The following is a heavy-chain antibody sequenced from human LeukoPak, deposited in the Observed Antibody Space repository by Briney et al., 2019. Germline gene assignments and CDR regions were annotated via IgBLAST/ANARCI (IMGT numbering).Heavy chain of an antibody. CDR2: IYYSGST. D-gene: IGHD3-10*01. Sequence: SETLSLTCTVSGGSISSYYWSWIRQPPGKGLEWIGYIYYSGSTNDNPSLKSRVTISVDTSKNQFSLKLSSVTAADTAVYYCARISGSYYFQFDYWGQGTLVTASS. J-gene: IGHJ4*02. CDR3: ARISGSYYFQFDY. CDR1: GGSISSYY. V-gene: IGHV4-59*01.